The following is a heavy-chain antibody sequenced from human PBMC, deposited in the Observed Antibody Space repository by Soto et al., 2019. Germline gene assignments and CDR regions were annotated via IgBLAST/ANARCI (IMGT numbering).Heavy chain of an antibody. CDR3: ARGGIVVVPAARYYYYYGMDV. CDR1: GGSISSGGYY. J-gene: IGHJ6*02. V-gene: IGHV4-31*03. CDR2: IYYSGST. D-gene: IGHD2-2*01. Sequence: SETLSLTCTVSGGSISSGGYYWSWIRQHPGKGLEWIGYIYYSGSTYYNPSLKSRVTISVDTSKNQFSLKPSSVTAADTAVYYCARGGIVVVPAARYYYYYGMDVWGQGTTVTVSS.